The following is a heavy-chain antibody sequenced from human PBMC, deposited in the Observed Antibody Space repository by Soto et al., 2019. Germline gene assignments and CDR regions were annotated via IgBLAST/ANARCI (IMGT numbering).Heavy chain of an antibody. CDR2: IYHSGST. CDR1: GGSISSSNW. CDR3: ARAHDWWVKGYSTNAPLYYFDY. V-gene: IGHV4-4*02. Sequence: SETLSLTCAVSGGSISSSNWWSWVRQPPGKGLEWIGEIYHSGSTNYNPSLKSRVTISVDKSKNQFSLKLSSVTAADTAVYYCARAHDWWVKGYSTNAPLYYFDYWGQGTLVTVSS. J-gene: IGHJ4*02. D-gene: IGHD6-13*01.